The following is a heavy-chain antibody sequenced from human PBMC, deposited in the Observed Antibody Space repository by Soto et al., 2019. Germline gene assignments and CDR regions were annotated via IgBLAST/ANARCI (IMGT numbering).Heavy chain of an antibody. Sequence: GGSLRLSCAVSGFTFNSNDMTWVRQAPGKGLEWVSTISSSGAFTYHADSVRGRLTISRDNSKNTVYLQMNSLRAEDTAVYYCAKGVPGIAVAGTGYFQHWGQGTLVTVSS. D-gene: IGHD6-19*01. J-gene: IGHJ1*01. V-gene: IGHV3-23*01. CDR1: GFTFNSND. CDR2: ISSSGAFT. CDR3: AKGVPGIAVAGTGYFQH.